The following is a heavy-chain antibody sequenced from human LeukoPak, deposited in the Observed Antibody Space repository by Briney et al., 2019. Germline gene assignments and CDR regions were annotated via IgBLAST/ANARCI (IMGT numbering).Heavy chain of an antibody. CDR3: ARHTSYDSPNDY. CDR2: INHSGST. V-gene: IGHV4-34*01. J-gene: IGHJ4*02. Sequence: PSETLSLTCAVYGVSFSGYYWSWIRQPPGKGLEWIGEINHSGSTNYNPSLKSRVTISVDTSKNQFSLKLTSVTAADTAVYYCARHTSYDSPNDYWGQGTLVSVSS. CDR1: GVSFSGYY. D-gene: IGHD2/OR15-2a*01.